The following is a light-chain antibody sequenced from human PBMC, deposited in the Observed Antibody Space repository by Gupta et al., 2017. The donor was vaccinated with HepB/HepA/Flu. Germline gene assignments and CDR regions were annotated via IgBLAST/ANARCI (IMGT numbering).Light chain of an antibody. V-gene: IGKV4-1*01. CDR3: HQGDSSPFT. J-gene: IGKJ4*01. CDR2: WAS. Sequence: DIVMTQSPASLPVSLGERATIPCKPSQNRLVDYDNKNYLAWYQQKPGQSPKLLIYWASMRESGVPDRFSGRGSGTDFTLTITIRHAEDVAVYYCHQGDSSPFTFGRGTKVEI. CDR1: QNRLVDYDNKNY.